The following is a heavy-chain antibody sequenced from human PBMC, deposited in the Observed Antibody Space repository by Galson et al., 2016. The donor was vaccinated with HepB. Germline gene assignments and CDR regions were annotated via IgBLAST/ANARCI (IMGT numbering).Heavy chain of an antibody. CDR1: GGSISSGDYY. CDR2: IYYSGNT. J-gene: IGHJ6*02. V-gene: IGHV4-30-4*01. Sequence: TLSLTCTVSGGSISSGDYYWSWIRQPPGKGLEWIGYIYYSGNTYYNPSLKSRVTVSVDTSKNQFSLKLRSVTAADTAVYYCARESFWSGSGWDFYFYGMDVWGQGTTVTVSS. D-gene: IGHD3-3*01. CDR3: ARESFWSGSGWDFYFYGMDV.